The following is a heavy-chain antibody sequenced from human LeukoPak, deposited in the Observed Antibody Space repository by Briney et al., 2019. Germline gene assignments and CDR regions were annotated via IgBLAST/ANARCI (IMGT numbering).Heavy chain of an antibody. V-gene: IGHV3-23*01. Sequence: GGSLRLSCTASGFTLTNHAVSWVRQAPGKGLEWVSAEGSAGGTYYADAVKGRFTISRDNSQNTLSLQLNSLRVEDTAVYYCASRTWIGAGYYAFDIWGQGTMVTVSS. CDR1: GFTLTNHA. CDR2: EGSAGGT. J-gene: IGHJ3*02. D-gene: IGHD1-26*01. CDR3: ASRTWIGAGYYAFDI.